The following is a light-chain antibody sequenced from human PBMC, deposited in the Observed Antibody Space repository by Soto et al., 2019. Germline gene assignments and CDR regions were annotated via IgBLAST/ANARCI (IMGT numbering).Light chain of an antibody. J-gene: IGKJ1*01. Sequence: IILPQPPAPLSLPPEAGATLSSRPSQSVSSSLAGYQQKPGEAPRLLIYGASTRATGIPARFSGSGSGTEFTLTISSLQSADFAVYYCQQYNNGYPCTFGQGTKVDIK. CDR1: QSVSSS. CDR3: QQYNNGYPCT. V-gene: IGKV3-15*01. CDR2: GAS.